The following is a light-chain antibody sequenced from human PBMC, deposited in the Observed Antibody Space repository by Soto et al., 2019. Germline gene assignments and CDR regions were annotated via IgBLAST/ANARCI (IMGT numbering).Light chain of an antibody. CDR1: QGIRNY. V-gene: IGKV1-9*01. CDR2: LAS. J-gene: IGKJ4*02. Sequence: IQLTQSPSSLSASVGDRVTITCRASQGIRNYLAWYQQKPGKAPNLLIDLASTLQGGVPSRFSGSGSGTDYSLTISSLQPEDVATYYCQYLNSFPLMFGGGTKVELK. CDR3: QYLNSFPLM.